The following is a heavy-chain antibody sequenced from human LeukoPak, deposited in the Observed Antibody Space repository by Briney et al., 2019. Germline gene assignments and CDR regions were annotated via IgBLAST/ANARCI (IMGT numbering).Heavy chain of an antibody. CDR1: GYTFTGYD. CDR3: ARSGYYGSGFFSP. V-gene: IGHV1-46*01. D-gene: IGHD3-10*01. CDR2: INPSGGIT. Sequence: AASVKVSCKASGYTFTGYDMHWVRQAPGQGLEWMGIINPSGGITSYAQKFQGRVTMTRDMSTSTVYMELSSLRSEDTAVYYCARSGYYGSGFFSPWGQGTLVTVSS. J-gene: IGHJ5*02.